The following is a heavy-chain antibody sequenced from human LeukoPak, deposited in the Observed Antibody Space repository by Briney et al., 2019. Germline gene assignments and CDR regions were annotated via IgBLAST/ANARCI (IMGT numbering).Heavy chain of an antibody. CDR1: GGSIRSYY. CDR2: IHDSGST. CDR3: ARHLNVGSYPLDR. V-gene: IGHV4-59*08. Sequence: SETLSLTCTVSGGSIRSYYWSWIRQPPGKGLEWIAHIHDSGSTSYNPSLKSRLTMSVDTSKNEFSLRLRSVTAADTAVYYCARHLNVGSYPLDRWGQGTLVTVSS. D-gene: IGHD1-26*01. J-gene: IGHJ5*02.